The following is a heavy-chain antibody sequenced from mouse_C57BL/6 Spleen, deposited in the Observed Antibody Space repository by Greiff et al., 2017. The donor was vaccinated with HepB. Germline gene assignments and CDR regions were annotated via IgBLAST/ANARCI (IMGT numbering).Heavy chain of an antibody. CDR1: GYTFTSYW. J-gene: IGHJ3*01. D-gene: IGHD1-1*01. Sequence: VKLQQPGAELVRPGTSVKLSCKASGYTFTSYWMHWVKQRPGQGLEWIGVIDPSDSYTNYNQKFKGKATLTVDTSSSTAYMQLSSLTSEDSAVYYCARVYYYGSSFFAYWGQGTLVTVSA. CDR3: ARVYYYGSSFFAY. V-gene: IGHV1-59*01. CDR2: IDPSDSYT.